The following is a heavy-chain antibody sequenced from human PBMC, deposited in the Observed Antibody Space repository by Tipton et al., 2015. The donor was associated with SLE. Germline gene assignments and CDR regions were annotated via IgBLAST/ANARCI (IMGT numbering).Heavy chain of an antibody. CDR1: GFTFINYW. CDR3: ATLGDSYYYYGMDV. Sequence: GSLRLSCAASGFTFINYWMHWVRQAPGKGLVWVSRINSDGITTRYADSVRGRFTISRDNAKNTLYLQMNSLRDEDTAVYYCATLGDSYYYYGMDVWGQGTTVTVSS. D-gene: IGHD4-17*01. V-gene: IGHV3-74*01. J-gene: IGHJ6*02. CDR2: INSDGITT.